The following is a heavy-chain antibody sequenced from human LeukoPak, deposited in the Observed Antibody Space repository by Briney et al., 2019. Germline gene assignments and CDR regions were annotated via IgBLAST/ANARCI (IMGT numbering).Heavy chain of an antibody. CDR3: ARSPEIFGVVLYYYGMDV. D-gene: IGHD3-3*01. J-gene: IGHJ6*02. CDR2: IYYSGST. V-gene: IGHV4-59*01. CDR1: GGSISSYY. Sequence: TSETLCLTCTVSGGSISSYYWSWIRQPPGKGLEWIGYIYYSGSTNYNPSLKSRVTISVDTSKNQFSLKLSSVTAADTAVYYCARSPEIFGVVLYYYGMDVWGQGTTVTVSS.